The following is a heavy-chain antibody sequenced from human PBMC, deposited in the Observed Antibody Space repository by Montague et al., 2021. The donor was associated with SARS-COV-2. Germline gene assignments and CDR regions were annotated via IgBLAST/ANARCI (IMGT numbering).Heavy chain of an antibody. D-gene: IGHD3-10*01. Sequence: SETLSLTCTVSGYSINSNYYWGWIRQPPGKGLEWIGCSYHSGTTHYHPSLKSRVTISLDTSNIHFSLKVTSVTAADTAVYYCARAPYYGPGKPYQFDYWGRGTLVTGSS. CDR2: SYHSGTT. J-gene: IGHJ4*02. V-gene: IGHV4-38-2*02. CDR1: GYSINSNYY. CDR3: ARAPYYGPGKPYQFDY.